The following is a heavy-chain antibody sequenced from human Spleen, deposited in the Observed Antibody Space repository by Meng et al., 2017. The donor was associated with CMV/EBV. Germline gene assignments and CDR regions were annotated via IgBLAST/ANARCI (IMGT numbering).Heavy chain of an antibody. CDR3: ARAAYSGYDRIINWFDP. V-gene: IGHV4-59*12. D-gene: IGHD5-12*01. CDR2: ISHSGST. Sequence: SETLSLTCTVSGDSISSFYWTWIRQPPGKGLEWLGYISHSGSTNYNPSLKSRVTISVDTSKNQFSLKLSSVTAADTAVYYCARAAYSGYDRIINWFDPWGQGTLVTVSS. J-gene: IGHJ5*02. CDR1: GDSISSFY.